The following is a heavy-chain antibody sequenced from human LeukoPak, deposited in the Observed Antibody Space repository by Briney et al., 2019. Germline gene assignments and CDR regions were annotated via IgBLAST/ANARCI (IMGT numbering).Heavy chain of an antibody. V-gene: IGHV3-23*01. CDR1: GFTFNTHA. CDR3: AKDRPNFYEASGSYYKMKGDF. D-gene: IGHD3-10*01. CDR2: LTRTGRTT. Sequence: GGPLRLSRAASGFTFNTHAMSWVRQAPEKGLEWVSSLTRTGRTTYYAGSVKGRFTISRDNLKNTVYLQMNSLRGEDTAIYYCAKDRPNFYEASGSYYKMKGDFWGQGTLVTVSS. J-gene: IGHJ4*02.